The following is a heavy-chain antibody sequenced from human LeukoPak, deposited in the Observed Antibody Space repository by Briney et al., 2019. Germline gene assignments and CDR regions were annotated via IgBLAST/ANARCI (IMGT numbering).Heavy chain of an antibody. V-gene: IGHV1-69*13. J-gene: IGHJ5*02. CDR1: GGTFSSYA. Sequence: GASVKVSCKASGGTFSSYAISWVRQAPGQGLEWMGGIIPIFGTANYAQKFQGRVTITADESTSTAYKELSSLRSEDTAVYYCARGNWIRRDGYNVSYNSFDPWGQGTLVTVSS. D-gene: IGHD5-24*01. CDR3: ARGNWIRRDGYNVSYNSFDP. CDR2: IIPIFGTA.